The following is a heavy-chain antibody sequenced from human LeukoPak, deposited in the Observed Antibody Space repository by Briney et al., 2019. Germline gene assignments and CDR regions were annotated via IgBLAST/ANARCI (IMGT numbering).Heavy chain of an antibody. CDR3: ARDQIEYSYGSNAFDI. Sequence: SETLSLTCAVYGGSFSGYYWSWIRQPPGKGLEWIGEINHSGSTNYNPSLKSRVTISVDTSKNQFSLKLSSVTAANTAVYYCARDQIEYSYGSNAFDIWGQGTMVTVSS. J-gene: IGHJ3*02. CDR1: GGSFSGYY. CDR2: INHSGST. D-gene: IGHD5-18*01. V-gene: IGHV4-34*01.